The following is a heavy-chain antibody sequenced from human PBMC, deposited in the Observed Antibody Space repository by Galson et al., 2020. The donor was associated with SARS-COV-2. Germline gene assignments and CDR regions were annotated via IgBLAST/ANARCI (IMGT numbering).Heavy chain of an antibody. CDR2: ISTHSGNT. CDR3: AKDVQFRMDV. V-gene: IGHV1-18*01. CDR1: GYTFTSNG. J-gene: IGHJ6*04. D-gene: IGHD1-1*01. Sequence: ASVKVSCNTSGYTFTSNGITWVRQAPGQGLEWMGWISTHSGNTKYAQKFQRRLTMTTDTSTSTAYMELRSLTFDDKAVYFCAKDVQFRMDVWGEGTTVTVSS.